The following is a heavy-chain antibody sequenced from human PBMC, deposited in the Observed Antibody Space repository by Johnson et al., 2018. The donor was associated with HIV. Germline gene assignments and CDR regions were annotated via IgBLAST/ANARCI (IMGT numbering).Heavy chain of an antibody. CDR1: GFTVSSNY. Sequence: VQLVESGGGLVQPGGSLRLSCAASGFTVSSNYMSWVRQAPGKGLEWVSVIYSGGSTYYAASVKGRFTISRDNAKNSLYLQMNSLGGEDTAVYYCATCSDQVLLGGDVFDIWGQGTMVTVSS. CDR2: IYSGGST. J-gene: IGHJ3*02. V-gene: IGHV3-66*01. CDR3: ATCSDQVLLGGDVFDI. D-gene: IGHD3-16*01.